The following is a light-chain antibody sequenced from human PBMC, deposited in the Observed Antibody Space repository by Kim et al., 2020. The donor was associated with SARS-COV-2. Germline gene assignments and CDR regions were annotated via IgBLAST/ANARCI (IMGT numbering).Light chain of an antibody. CDR3: QQYDNWPSWT. J-gene: IGKJ1*01. V-gene: IGKV3-15*01. CDR2: GGS. CDR1: QSIGSS. Sequence: FSWGIATLSCSASQSIGSSFSWYQQKPGQAPRLLIYGGSTSTTGIPARFSGSGSGTEFSLTISSLQSEDFAVYYCQQYDNWPSWTFGQGTKVDIK.